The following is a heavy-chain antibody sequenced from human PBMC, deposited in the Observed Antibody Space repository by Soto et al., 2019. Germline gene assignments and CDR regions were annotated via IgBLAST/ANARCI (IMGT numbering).Heavy chain of an antibody. CDR3: ARAPITMILVD. Sequence: SETLSLTCTVSGGSISNGGYYWSWIGQLPGKGLKWIGYIYYSGSTYYNPSLRSRVTMSVDTSKSQFSLKLSSVTAADTAVYYCARAPITMILVDWGQGSLVTASS. D-gene: IGHD3-22*01. CDR1: GGSISNGGYY. CDR2: IYYSGST. V-gene: IGHV4-31*03. J-gene: IGHJ4*02.